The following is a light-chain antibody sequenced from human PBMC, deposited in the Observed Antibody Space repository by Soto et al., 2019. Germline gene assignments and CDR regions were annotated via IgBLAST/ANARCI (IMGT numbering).Light chain of an antibody. CDR3: QQYNDWPRT. J-gene: IGKJ1*01. CDR2: GAS. CDR1: QSVNIN. Sequence: DIVMTQSPATLSASPGERATLSCRASQSVNINLAWYQQKPGQAPRLLIYGASTRASGVPARFSGSASGTEFTLTISSLQSEDFAVYYCQQYNDWPRTFGQGTKVDIK. V-gene: IGKV3-15*01.